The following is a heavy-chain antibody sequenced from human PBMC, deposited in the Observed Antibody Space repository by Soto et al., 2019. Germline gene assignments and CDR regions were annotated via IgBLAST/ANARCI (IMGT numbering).Heavy chain of an antibody. CDR2: ISYDGSNK. Sequence: GGSLRLSCAASGFTFSSYGMHWVRQAPGKGLEWVAVISYDGSNKYYADSVKGRFTISRDNSKNTLYLQMNSLRAEDTAVYYCAKSNYDFWSGYSRSAFDIWGQGTMVTVSS. D-gene: IGHD3-3*01. V-gene: IGHV3-30*18. J-gene: IGHJ3*02. CDR3: AKSNYDFWSGYSRSAFDI. CDR1: GFTFSSYG.